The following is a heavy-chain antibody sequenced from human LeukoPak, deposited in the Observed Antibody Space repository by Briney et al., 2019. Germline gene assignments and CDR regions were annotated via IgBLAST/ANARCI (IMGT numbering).Heavy chain of an antibody. CDR1: GYTFTGYY. CDR2: INPNSGGT. D-gene: IGHD3-10*01. V-gene: IGHV1-2*02. Sequence: ASVKVSCKASGYTFTGYYMHLVRQAPGQGLEWMGWINPNSGGTNYAQKFQGGVTMTRDTSISTAYMELSRLRSDDTAVYYCARDRAHGVPAAYWGQGTLVTVSS. J-gene: IGHJ4*02. CDR3: ARDRAHGVPAAY.